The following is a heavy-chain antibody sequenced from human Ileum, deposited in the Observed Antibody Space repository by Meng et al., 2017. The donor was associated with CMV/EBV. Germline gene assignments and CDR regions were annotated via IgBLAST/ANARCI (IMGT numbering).Heavy chain of an antibody. D-gene: IGHD3-22*01. CDR2: ISIYGRNK. Sequence: GGSLRLSCTASGLSFETYAMDWVRQSPGKGLECVAIISIYGRNKYYADSVKGRFTISRDDSKNTVYLEMNSLRAEDTAVYYCAKDLVWSYDSTTPKEYWGQGTLVTVSS. V-gene: IGHV3-30*18. J-gene: IGHJ4*02. CDR1: GLSFETYA. CDR3: AKDLVWSYDSTTPKEY.